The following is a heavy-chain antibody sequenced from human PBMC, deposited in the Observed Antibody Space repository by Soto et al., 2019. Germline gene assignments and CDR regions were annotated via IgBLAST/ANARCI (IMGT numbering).Heavy chain of an antibody. V-gene: IGHV3-23*01. D-gene: IGHD1-7*01. Sequence: GGSLRLSCEASGFTYTKYVMNWVRQAPGKGLEWVAGITGTGGTPFYADSVRGRFVISRDKSENQFSLKVTSLTAADTAVYYCASRDPGTSVDYWGQGTLVTVSS. CDR3: ASRDPGTSVDY. J-gene: IGHJ4*02. CDR1: GFTYTKYV. CDR2: ITGTGGTP.